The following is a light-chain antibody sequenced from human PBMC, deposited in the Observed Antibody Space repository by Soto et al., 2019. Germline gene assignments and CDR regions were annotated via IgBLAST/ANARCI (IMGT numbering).Light chain of an antibody. CDR2: EVS. V-gene: IGLV2-23*02. Sequence: QSVLTQPASVSGSPGQSITISCTGTSSDVGSYNLVSWYQQHPGKAPKLMIYEVSKRPSGVSNRFSGSKSGNTASLTISGLQAEGEADYYCCSYAGSSPYVFGTGTKVTVL. CDR3: CSYAGSSPYV. J-gene: IGLJ1*01. CDR1: SSDVGSYNL.